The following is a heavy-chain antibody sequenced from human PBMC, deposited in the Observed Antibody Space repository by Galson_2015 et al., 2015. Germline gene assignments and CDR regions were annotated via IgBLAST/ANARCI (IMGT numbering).Heavy chain of an antibody. V-gene: IGHV3-23*01. CDR3: AKNPYSNYGWFDP. CDR1: GFIFNNYA. D-gene: IGHD4-11*01. J-gene: IGHJ5*02. Sequence: LRLSCAASGFIFNNYAMSWVRQAPGKGLEWVSVISGSGGTTYYADSVKGRFTISRDSSKNTVYLQMNSLRVEDTALYYCAKNPYSNYGWFDPWGQGTLVTVSS. CDR2: ISGSGGTT.